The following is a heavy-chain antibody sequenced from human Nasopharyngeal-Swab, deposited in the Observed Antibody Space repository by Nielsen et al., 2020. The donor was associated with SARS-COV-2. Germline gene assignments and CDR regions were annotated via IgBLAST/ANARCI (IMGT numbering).Heavy chain of an antibody. V-gene: IGHV3-30*18. CDR3: AKDSGTTVADY. Sequence: GESLKISCAASGFTFSSYGMHWVRQAPGKGLEWVAVISYDGSNKYYADSVKGRFTISRDNSKNTLYLQMNSLRAEDTAVYYCAKDSGTTVADYWGQGTPVTVSS. CDR2: ISYDGSNK. CDR1: GFTFSSYG. D-gene: IGHD4-23*01. J-gene: IGHJ4*02.